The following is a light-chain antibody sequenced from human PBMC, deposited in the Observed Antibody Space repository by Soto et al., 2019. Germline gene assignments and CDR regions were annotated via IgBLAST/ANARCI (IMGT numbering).Light chain of an antibody. CDR2: DVS. Sequence: QSALTQPRSVSGSPGQSVTISCTGTSSDVGGYNYVSWYQHPGKAPKLMIYDVSKRPSGVPDRFSGSKSGNTASLTISGLQAEDEADYYCCSYAGSYTLYVFGTGTKVTVL. V-gene: IGLV2-11*01. CDR3: CSYAGSYTLYV. J-gene: IGLJ1*01. CDR1: SSDVGGYNY.